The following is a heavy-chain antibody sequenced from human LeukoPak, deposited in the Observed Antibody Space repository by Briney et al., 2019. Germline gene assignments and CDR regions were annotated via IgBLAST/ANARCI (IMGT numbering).Heavy chain of an antibody. CDR3: VREGLITFWFDP. CDR2: IFPSGST. CDR1: GDSISGGNYY. D-gene: IGHD1-14*01. V-gene: IGHV4-61*02. Sequence: QAQLQESGPGLVKPSQTLSLTCTVSGDSISGGNYYWSWIRQPAGKGLEWIGRIFPSGSTNYTPSLKSRVSISLGTSENQFSLRMTSVTAADTAVYYCVREGLITFWFDPWGQGTLVTVSS. J-gene: IGHJ5*02.